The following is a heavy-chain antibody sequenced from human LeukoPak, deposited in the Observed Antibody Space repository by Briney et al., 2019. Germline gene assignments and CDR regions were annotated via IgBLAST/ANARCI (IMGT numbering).Heavy chain of an antibody. D-gene: IGHD3-10*01. Sequence: ETLSLTCTVSGGSISSSTYFWGWIRQPPGKGLEWVSVIYSGGSTYYADSVKGRFTISRDNSKNTLYLQMNSLRAEDTAVYYCARDRAFDYWGQGTLVTVSS. J-gene: IGHJ4*02. CDR3: ARDRAFDY. CDR1: GGSISSSTYF. V-gene: IGHV3-53*01. CDR2: IYSGGST.